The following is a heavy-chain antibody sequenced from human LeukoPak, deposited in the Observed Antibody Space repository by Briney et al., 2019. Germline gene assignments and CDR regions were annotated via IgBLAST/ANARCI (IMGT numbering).Heavy chain of an antibody. Sequence: SETLSLTCAVYGGSFSGYYWSWIRQTPGKGLEWIVEINHSGSTNYNPSLKSRVTISVDTSKNQFSLKLSSVTAADTAVYYCARGLRFEGTIYDIHYWAQGTLVTVSS. CDR3: ARGLRFEGTIYDIHY. J-gene: IGHJ4*02. D-gene: IGHD3-9*01. V-gene: IGHV4-34*01. CDR1: GGSFSGYY. CDR2: INHSGST.